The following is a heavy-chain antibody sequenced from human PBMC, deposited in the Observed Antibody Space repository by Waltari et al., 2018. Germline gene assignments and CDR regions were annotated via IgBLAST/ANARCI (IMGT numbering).Heavy chain of an antibody. V-gene: IGHV3-30*02. CDR1: GFTFSSYG. CDR2: IRYDGSNK. Sequence: QVQLVESGGGVVQPGGSLRLSCAASGFTFSSYGMHWVRPAPGKGLEWVAFIRYDGSNKYYADSVKGRFTISRDNSKNTLYLQMNSLRAEDTAVYYCAKDVTRGGNSGPKIYWGQGTLVTVSS. CDR3: AKDVTRGGNSGPKIY. J-gene: IGHJ4*02. D-gene: IGHD2-21*02.